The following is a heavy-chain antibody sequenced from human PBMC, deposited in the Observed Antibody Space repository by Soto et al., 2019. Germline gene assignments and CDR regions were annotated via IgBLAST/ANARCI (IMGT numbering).Heavy chain of an antibody. CDR1: GGTFSSYT. CDR2: IIPILGIA. CDR3: ARGLHYDSISLDDY. Sequence: QVQLVQSGAEVKKPGSSVKVSCKASGGTFSSYTISWVRQAPGQGLEWMGRIIPILGIANYAQKFQGRVTFTAEKSTSTGYMELSSLRSEDTAVYYCARGLHYDSISLDDYWGQGTLVTVSS. J-gene: IGHJ4*02. V-gene: IGHV1-69*02. D-gene: IGHD3-22*01.